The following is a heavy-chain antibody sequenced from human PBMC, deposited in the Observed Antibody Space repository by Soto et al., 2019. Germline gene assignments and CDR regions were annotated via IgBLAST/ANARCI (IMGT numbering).Heavy chain of an antibody. Sequence: QPGGSLRLSCAASGFTFSSFAMSWVRQAPGKGLEWVSAVSGNGGTTYHADSVKGRFTISRDNTKNTLYLHMSSLRAEDTSLYYCAKDGDSDRSGYYYPGRSKTFYGVDVWGRGTTATAS. CDR3: AKDGDSDRSGYYYPGRSKTFYGVDV. V-gene: IGHV3-23*01. CDR1: GFTFSSFA. CDR2: VSGNGGTT. D-gene: IGHD3-22*01. J-gene: IGHJ6*02.